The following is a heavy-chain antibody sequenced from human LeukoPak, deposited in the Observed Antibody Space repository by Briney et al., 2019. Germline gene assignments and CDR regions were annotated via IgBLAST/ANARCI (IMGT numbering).Heavy chain of an antibody. D-gene: IGHD3-22*01. V-gene: IGHV3-30*02. Sequence: GGSLRLSCAASGFTFSSYGMHWVRQAPGKGLEWVAFIRYDGSNKYYADSVKGRFTISRDNSKNTLYLQMNSLRAEDTAVYYCAKGPDSSGYYLYYFDYWGQGTLVTVSS. CDR2: IRYDGSNK. CDR1: GFTFSSYG. CDR3: AKGPDSSGYYLYYFDY. J-gene: IGHJ4*02.